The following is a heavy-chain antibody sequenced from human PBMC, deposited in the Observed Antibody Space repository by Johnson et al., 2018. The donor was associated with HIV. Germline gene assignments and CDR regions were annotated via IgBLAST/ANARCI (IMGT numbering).Heavy chain of an antibody. CDR2: IYSGGST. V-gene: IGHV3-53*01. Sequence: VQLVESGGGLIQPGGSLRLSCAASGFTVSRNYMSWVRQAPGKGLEWVSLIYSGGSTYYADSVKGRFTISRDNSKNTLYLQMNSLRAEDTAVYYCARGEMATTYHAAFDIWGQGTMVTVSS. CDR1: GFTVSRNY. CDR3: ARGEMATTYHAAFDI. J-gene: IGHJ3*02. D-gene: IGHD5-24*01.